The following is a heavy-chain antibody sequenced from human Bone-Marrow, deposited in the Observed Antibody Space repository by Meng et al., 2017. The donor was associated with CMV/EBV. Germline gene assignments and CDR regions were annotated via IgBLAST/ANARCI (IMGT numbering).Heavy chain of an antibody. CDR3: AKGDYYYGMDV. D-gene: IGHD3-16*01. J-gene: IGHJ6*02. CDR2: IRFDGTNK. V-gene: IGHV3-30*02. Sequence: GESLKISCAASGFTFSSYAMHWVRQAPGKGLEWVANIRFDGTNKYHAGSVKGRFTISRENAKNSLYLQMNSLRAGDTAVYYCAKGDYYYGMDVWGQGTTVTVSS. CDR1: GFTFSSYA.